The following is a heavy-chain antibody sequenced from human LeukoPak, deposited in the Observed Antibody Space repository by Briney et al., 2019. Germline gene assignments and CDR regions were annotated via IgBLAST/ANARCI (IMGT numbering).Heavy chain of an antibody. CDR2: IYYSGST. J-gene: IGHJ4*02. CDR1: GGSISSYY. CDR3: ARVLPLLWFGELLPTGGFDY. D-gene: IGHD3-10*01. V-gene: IGHV4-59*01. Sequence: KPSETLSLTCTVSGGSISSYYWIWLRQPPGKGLEWIGYIYYSGSTNYNPSLKSRVTISVDTSKNQFSLKLSSVTAADTAVYYCARVLPLLWFGELLPTGGFDYWGQGTLVTVSS.